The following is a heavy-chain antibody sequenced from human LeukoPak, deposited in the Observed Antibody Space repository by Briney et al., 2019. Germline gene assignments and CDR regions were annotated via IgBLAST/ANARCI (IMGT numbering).Heavy chain of an antibody. CDR2: ISSSGGST. CDR3: AKEFLMYYYDSRGYSAFDY. Sequence: GGSLRLSCAASGFTFSNYDMSWVRQAPGKGLEWVSAISSSGGSTYYADSVRGRFTISRDNSKNTLYLQMNSLRAEDTAVYYCAKEFLMYYYDSRGYSAFDYWGQGTLVTVSS. V-gene: IGHV3-23*01. D-gene: IGHD3-22*01. CDR1: GFTFSNYD. J-gene: IGHJ4*02.